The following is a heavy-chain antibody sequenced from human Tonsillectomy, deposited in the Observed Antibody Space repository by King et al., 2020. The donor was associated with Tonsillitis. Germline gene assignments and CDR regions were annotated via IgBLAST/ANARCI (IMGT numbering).Heavy chain of an antibody. CDR2: IISILGIA. V-gene: IGHV1-69*09. J-gene: IGHJ4*02. D-gene: IGHD4-17*01. Sequence: QLVQSGAEVKKPGSSVKVSCKASGGTFSSYALSWVRQAPGQGLEWMGRIISILGIANYAQKFQGRVTITADKSTSTAYMELSSLRSEDTAVYYCARDFPRLDYGDFPFAYWGQGTLVTVSS. CDR3: ARDFPRLDYGDFPFAY. CDR1: GGTFSSYA.